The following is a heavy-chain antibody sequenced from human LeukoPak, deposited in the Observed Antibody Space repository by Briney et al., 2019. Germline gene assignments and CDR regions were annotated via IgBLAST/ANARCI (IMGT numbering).Heavy chain of an antibody. CDR3: ARGRYYDFWSGYYTTNPYYYGMDV. V-gene: IGHV4-34*01. Sequence: SETLSLTCAVYGGSFSGYYWSWIRQPPGKGLEWIGEINHSGGTNYNPSLKSRVTISVDTSKNQFSLKLSSVTAADTAVYYCARGRYYDFWSGYYTTNPYYYGMDVWGQGSTVTVSS. J-gene: IGHJ6*02. CDR2: INHSGGT. D-gene: IGHD3-3*01. CDR1: GGSFSGYY.